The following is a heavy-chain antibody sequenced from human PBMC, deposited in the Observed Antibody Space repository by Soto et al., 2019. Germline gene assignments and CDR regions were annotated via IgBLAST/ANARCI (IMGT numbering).Heavy chain of an antibody. V-gene: IGHV4-39*01. Sequence: SETLSLTCTVSGGSISSSSYYWGWIRQPPGKGLEWIGSIYYSGSTYYNPSLKSRVTISVDTSKNQFSLKLSSVTAADTAVYYCASRTIAADTNYFDYWGQGTLVTVSS. J-gene: IGHJ4*02. D-gene: IGHD6-25*01. CDR3: ASRTIAADTNYFDY. CDR1: GGSISSSSYY. CDR2: IYYSGST.